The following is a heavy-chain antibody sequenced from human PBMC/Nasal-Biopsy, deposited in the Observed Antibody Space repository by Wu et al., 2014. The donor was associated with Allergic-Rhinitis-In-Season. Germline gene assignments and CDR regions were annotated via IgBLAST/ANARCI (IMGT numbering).Heavy chain of an antibody. CDR3: VRTFYSGGDCYPGPLYTWFDP. Sequence: TLSLTCTVYGEAFSVYYWSWIRQPPGKGLEWIGESNHNEGTNYNPSFKTRLTISVDTSTNQFSLQLRSVTAADTAVYYCVRTFYSGGDCYPGPLYTWFDPWGQGTLVTVSS. CDR2: SNHNEGT. CDR1: GEAFSVYY. D-gene: IGHD2-21*02. V-gene: IGHV4-34*01. J-gene: IGHJ5*01.